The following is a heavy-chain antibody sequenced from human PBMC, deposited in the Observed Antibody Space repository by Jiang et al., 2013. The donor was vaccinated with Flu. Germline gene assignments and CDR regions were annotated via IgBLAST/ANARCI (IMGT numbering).Heavy chain of an antibody. D-gene: IGHD3-22*01. Sequence: KPTQTLTLTCTFSGFSLSTSGVGVGWIRQPPGKALEWLALIYWDDDKRFSPSLNSRLTITKDTSKNQVVLIMTNMDPVDTATYYCARINHYDSSGYYRSFDFWGQGTLVTVSS. V-gene: IGHV2-5*02. CDR2: IYWDDDK. CDR1: GFSLSTSGVG. J-gene: IGHJ4*02. CDR3: ARINHYDSSGYYRSFDF.